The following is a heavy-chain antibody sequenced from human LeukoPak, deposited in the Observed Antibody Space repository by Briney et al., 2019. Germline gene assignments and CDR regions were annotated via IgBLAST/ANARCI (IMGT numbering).Heavy chain of an antibody. CDR3: MTASRSSSWPPPT. D-gene: IGHD6-13*01. J-gene: IGHJ5*02. CDR1: GFTFSSYW. V-gene: IGHV3-7*01. Sequence: GGSLRLSCAASGFTFSSYWMNWVRQAPGKGLEWVANIRQDGSEKKYVDSVKGRFTISRDNAKNSLYLQMNSLRAEDTAMYYCMTASRSSSWPPPTWGQGTLVTVSS. CDR2: IRQDGSEK.